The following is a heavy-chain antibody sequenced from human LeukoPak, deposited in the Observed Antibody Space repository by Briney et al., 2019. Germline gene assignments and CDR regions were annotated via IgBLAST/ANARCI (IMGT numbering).Heavy chain of an antibody. Sequence: SQTLSLTCTVSGGSISSSSYYWGWIRQPPGKGLEWIGNTYYSGSTYYNPSLKSRVTISINTSKNQFSLKLSSVTAADTAIYYCVRNLYCSGGSCFPTNWFDPWGQGTLVTVSS. CDR3: VRNLYCSGGSCFPTNWFDP. J-gene: IGHJ5*02. CDR1: GGSISSSSYY. CDR2: TYYSGST. D-gene: IGHD2-15*01. V-gene: IGHV4-39*07.